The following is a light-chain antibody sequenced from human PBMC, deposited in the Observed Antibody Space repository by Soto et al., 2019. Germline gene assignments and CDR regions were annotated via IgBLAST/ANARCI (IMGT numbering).Light chain of an antibody. V-gene: IGKV3-20*01. CDR2: GTS. Sequence: EIVMTQSPATLSVSPGGRATLSCRASQSVSSNLAWYQQKPGQAPRLLIHGTSNRATGIPDRFSGSGSGTDFTLTFSRLEPEDFAVYYCQQYGSSITFGQGTRLEIK. CDR1: QSVSSN. J-gene: IGKJ5*01. CDR3: QQYGSSIT.